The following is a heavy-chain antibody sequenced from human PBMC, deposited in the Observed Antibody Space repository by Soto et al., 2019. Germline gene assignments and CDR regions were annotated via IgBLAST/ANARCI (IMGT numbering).Heavy chain of an antibody. CDR3: ARSGYSYGTPPFPFDY. D-gene: IGHD5-18*01. V-gene: IGHV1-69*12. J-gene: IGHJ4*02. Sequence: QVQLVQSGAEVKKPGSSVKVSCKASGGTFSSYAISWVRQAPGQGLEWMGGIIPILGTANYAQKFQGRVTITADESTSTAYMELSSLRSEDTAVYYCARSGYSYGTPPFPFDYWGQGTLVTVSS. CDR1: GGTFSSYA. CDR2: IIPILGTA.